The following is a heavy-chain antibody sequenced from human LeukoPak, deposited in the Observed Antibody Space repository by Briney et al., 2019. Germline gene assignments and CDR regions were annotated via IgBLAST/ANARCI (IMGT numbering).Heavy chain of an antibody. V-gene: IGHV3-48*01. D-gene: IGHD5-12*01. J-gene: IGHJ4*02. CDR3: AREGYTDYDYGPFDY. CDR2: ISSSSSTI. Sequence: GGSLRLSCAASGFTFSSYSMNWVRQAPGKGLEWVSYISSSSSTIYYADSVKGRFTISRDNSKNTLYLQMNSLRAEDTAVYYCAREGYTDYDYGPFDYWGQGTLVTVSS. CDR1: GFTFSSYS.